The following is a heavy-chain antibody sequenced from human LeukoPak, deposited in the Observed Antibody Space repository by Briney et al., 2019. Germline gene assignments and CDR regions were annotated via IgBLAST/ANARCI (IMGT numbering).Heavy chain of an antibody. CDR3: ARETDRFNYYYYGMDV. Sequence: ASVKVSCKASGYTFASYYMHWVRQAPGQGLEWMGIVNPSGGSTSYAQKFQGRVTMTRDTSTSTVYMELSSLRSEDTAVYYCARETDRFNYYYYGMDVWGQGTTVTVSS. CDR2: VNPSGGST. CDR1: GYTFASYY. V-gene: IGHV1-46*01. J-gene: IGHJ6*02. D-gene: IGHD3-16*01.